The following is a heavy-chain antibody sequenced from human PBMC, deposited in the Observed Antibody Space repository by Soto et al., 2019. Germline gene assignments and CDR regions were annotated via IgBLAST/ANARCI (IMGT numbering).Heavy chain of an antibody. J-gene: IGHJ3*02. V-gene: IGHV5-51*01. Sequence: GESLKISCKGSGYSFTSYWIGWVRQMPGKGLEWMGIIYPGDSDTRYSPSFQGQVTISADKSISTAYLQWSSLKASDTAMDYCARPGNVEMATAYAFDIWGQGTMLTVS. CDR1: GYSFTSYW. CDR3: ARPGNVEMATAYAFDI. D-gene: IGHD5-18*01. CDR2: IYPGDSDT.